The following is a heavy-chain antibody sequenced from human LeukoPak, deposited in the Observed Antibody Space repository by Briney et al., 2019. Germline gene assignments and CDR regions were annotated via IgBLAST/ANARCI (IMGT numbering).Heavy chain of an antibody. CDR1: GFTFSNYA. CDR3: AKWGDYDVLTGYYDPDY. CDR2: ITGSGGGT. J-gene: IGHJ4*02. Sequence: PGASLRLSCAASGFTFSNYAMSWVRQAPGKGLEWVSAITGSGGGTYHADSVKGRFTISRDNSKNTLYLQMNSLRAEDTAVYYCAKWGDYDVLTGYYDPDYSGEGALVTASS. D-gene: IGHD3-9*01. V-gene: IGHV3-23*01.